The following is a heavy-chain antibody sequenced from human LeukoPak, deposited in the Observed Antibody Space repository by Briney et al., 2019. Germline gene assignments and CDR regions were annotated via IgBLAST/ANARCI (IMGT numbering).Heavy chain of an antibody. CDR1: GGSISSGSYY. D-gene: IGHD2-2*01. J-gene: IGHJ6*02. CDR3: ARDGYQLPRGTYYGMDV. CDR2: IYTSGST. V-gene: IGHV4-61*02. Sequence: SQTLSLTCTVSGGSISSGSYYWSGIRQPAGKGLEWIGRIYTSGSTNYNPSLKSRVTISVDTSKNQFSLKLSSVTAADTAVYYCARDGYQLPRGTYYGMDVWGQGTMVTVSS.